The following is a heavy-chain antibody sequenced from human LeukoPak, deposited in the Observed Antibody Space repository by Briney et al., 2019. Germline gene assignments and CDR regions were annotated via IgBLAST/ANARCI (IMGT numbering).Heavy chain of an antibody. CDR1: GGTFSSYA. D-gene: IGHD3-22*01. J-gene: IGHJ4*02. V-gene: IGHV1-69*06. Sequence: SVEVSCKASGGTFSSYAISWVRQAPGQGLEWMGGIIPIFGTANYAQKFQGRVTITADKSTSTAYMELSSLRSEDTAVYYCARDRVNYYDSSGYYVGYWGQGTLVTVPS. CDR3: ARDRVNYYDSSGYYVGY. CDR2: IIPIFGTA.